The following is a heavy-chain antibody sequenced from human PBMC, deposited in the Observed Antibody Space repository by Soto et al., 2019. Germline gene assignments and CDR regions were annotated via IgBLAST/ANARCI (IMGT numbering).Heavy chain of an antibody. D-gene: IGHD5-12*01. CDR2: IYYSGST. CDR1: GGSISSYY. J-gene: IGHJ4*02. V-gene: IGHV4-59*01. CDR3: AIVRPSGYEYYFDY. Sequence: SETLSLTCTVSGGSISSYYWSWIRQPPGKGLEWIGYIYYSGSTNYNPSLKSRVTISVDTSKNQFSLKLSSVTAADTAVYYCAIVRPSGYEYYFDYWGQGTLVTVSS.